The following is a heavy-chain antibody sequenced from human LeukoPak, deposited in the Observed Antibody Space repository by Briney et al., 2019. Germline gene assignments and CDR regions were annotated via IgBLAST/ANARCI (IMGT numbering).Heavy chain of an antibody. CDR2: ISYDGSNK. J-gene: IGHJ6*02. D-gene: IGHD3-9*01. CDR3: AKDALIRYFDWNYGMDV. V-gene: IGHV3-30-3*01. CDR1: GFTFSSFA. Sequence: GGSLRLSCAVSGFTFSSFAMHWVRQAPGKGLEWVAVISYDGSNKYYADSVKGRFTISRDNSKNTLYLQMNSLRAEDTAVYYCAKDALIRYFDWNYGMDVWGQGTTVTVSS.